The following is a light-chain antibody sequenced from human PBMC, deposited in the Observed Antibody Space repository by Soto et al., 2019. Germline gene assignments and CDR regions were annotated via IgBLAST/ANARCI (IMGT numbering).Light chain of an antibody. J-gene: IGKJ4*01. CDR1: QSVRSNF. Sequence: EIVLTQSPGTLSLSPGEGATLSCRASQSVRSNFLAWYQQKPGQAPSLLIYDASSRATGIPDRFSGGGSGTDFTLTISTLEPEDLAVYYCQQYGSSPTFGGGTRVEIK. V-gene: IGKV3-20*01. CDR2: DAS. CDR3: QQYGSSPT.